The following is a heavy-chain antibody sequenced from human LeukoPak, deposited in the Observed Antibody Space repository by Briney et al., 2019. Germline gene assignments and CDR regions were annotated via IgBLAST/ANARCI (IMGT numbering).Heavy chain of an antibody. J-gene: IGHJ4*02. V-gene: IGHV3-23*01. CDR2: ISGSGGSI. D-gene: IGHD2-15*01. Sequence: GGSLRLSCAASGFTFGSYAMSWVRQAPGKGLEWVSAISGSGGSIYYADSVKGRFTISRDNAKNSLYLQMNSLRAEDTAVYYCARVAATRKYYFDYWGQGTLVTVSS. CDR1: GFTFGSYA. CDR3: ARVAATRKYYFDY.